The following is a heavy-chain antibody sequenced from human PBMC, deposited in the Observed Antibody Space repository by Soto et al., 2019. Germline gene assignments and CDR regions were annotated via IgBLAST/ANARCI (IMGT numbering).Heavy chain of an antibody. CDR1: GFTFSSYA. V-gene: IGHV3-30-3*01. Sequence: QVQLVESGGGVVQPGRSLRLSCAASGFTFSSYAMHWVRQAPGKGLEWVAVISYDGSNKYYADSVKGRFTISRDNSKNTLYLQMNSLRAEDTAVYYCARGRGWYQLRDDAFDIWGQGTMVTVSS. D-gene: IGHD2-2*01. J-gene: IGHJ3*02. CDR3: ARGRGWYQLRDDAFDI. CDR2: ISYDGSNK.